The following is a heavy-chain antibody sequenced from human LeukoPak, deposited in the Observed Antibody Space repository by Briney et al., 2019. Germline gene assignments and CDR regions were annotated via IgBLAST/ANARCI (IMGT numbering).Heavy chain of an antibody. J-gene: IGHJ4*02. CDR1: GFTFSSYG. D-gene: IGHD3-3*01. Sequence: QPGGSLRLSCAASGFTFSSYGMHWVRQAPGKGLEWVAVISYDGSNKYYADSVKGRFTISRDNSKNTLYLQMNSLRAEDTAVYYCAKGSYDFWSGYSPYYFEYWGQGALVTVSS. V-gene: IGHV3-30*18. CDR2: ISYDGSNK. CDR3: AKGSYDFWSGYSPYYFEY.